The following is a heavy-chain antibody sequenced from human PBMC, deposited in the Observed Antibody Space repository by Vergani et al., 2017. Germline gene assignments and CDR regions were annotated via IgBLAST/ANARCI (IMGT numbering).Heavy chain of an antibody. J-gene: IGHJ4*02. CDR3: AKDQPPYNWNYEYYFDY. V-gene: IGHV3-30*18. Sequence: QVQLVESGGGVVQPGRSLRLSCAASGFTFSSYGMHWVRQAPGKGLEWVAVISYDGSNKYYADSVKGRFTISRDNSKNTLYLQMNSLRAEDTAVYYCAKDQPPYNWNYEYYFDYWGQGTLVTVSS. CDR2: ISYDGSNK. CDR1: GFTFSSYG. D-gene: IGHD1-7*01.